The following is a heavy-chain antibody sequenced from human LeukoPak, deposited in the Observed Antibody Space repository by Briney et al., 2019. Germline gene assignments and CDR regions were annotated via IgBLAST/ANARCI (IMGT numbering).Heavy chain of an antibody. D-gene: IGHD2-21*02. Sequence: GGSLRLSCAASGFTVRNYNYMTWVRQAPGKGLEWVSVLYSGGITYYADSVKGRFSISRDDPKNTLYLQMNSLRVEDTAMYCCARGDWEKWGQGTLVTVSS. V-gene: IGHV3-53*01. CDR1: GFTVRNYNY. CDR3: ARGDWEK. J-gene: IGHJ4*02. CDR2: LYSGGIT.